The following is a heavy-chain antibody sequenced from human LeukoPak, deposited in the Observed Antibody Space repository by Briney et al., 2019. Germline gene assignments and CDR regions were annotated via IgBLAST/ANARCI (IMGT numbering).Heavy chain of an antibody. CDR2: IYYSGNT. CDR1: GDSINTKSYY. J-gene: IGHJ4*02. V-gene: IGHV4-39*01. D-gene: IGHD5-18*01. CDR3: ARHSYGTFDY. Sequence: ASETLSLTCTVSGDSINTKSYYWGWIRQPPGKGLEWIGSIYYSGNTYYNPSLMSRVTLSIDTSKNQFSLRLSSVTAADTAVYYCARHSYGTFDYWGQGTLVTVSS.